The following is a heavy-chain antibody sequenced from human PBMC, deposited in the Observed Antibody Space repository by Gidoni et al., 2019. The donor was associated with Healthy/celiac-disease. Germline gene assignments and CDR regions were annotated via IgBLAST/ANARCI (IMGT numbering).Heavy chain of an antibody. D-gene: IGHD2-21*01. J-gene: IGHJ3*02. CDR1: GGPISSGGYH. CDR3: ARDSPGADAFDI. CDR2: IYYSGST. V-gene: IGHV4-30-4*08. Sequence: QVQLQESGPGLVKPSQTLSRPCPVSGGPISSGGYHWSWIRQPPGKGLEWIGYIYYSGSTYYTPSLKSRVTISVDTSKNQFSLKLSSVTAADTAVYYCARDSPGADAFDIWGQGTMVTVSS.